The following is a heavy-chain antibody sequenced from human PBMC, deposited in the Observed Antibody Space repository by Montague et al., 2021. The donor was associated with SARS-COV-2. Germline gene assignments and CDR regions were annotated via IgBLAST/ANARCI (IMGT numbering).Heavy chain of an antibody. Sequence: SETLSLTCTVAGDSISSTVYYWGWMRQPPGKRLEWIGTIYHTGITYNNPSLKSRVTLSVDTSKNQLSLNVASVTAADTAVYFCGRVAWFGELYLADYGGRETRVAVS. CDR3: GRVAWFGELYLADY. CDR2: IYHTGIT. J-gene: IGHJ4*02. CDR1: GDSISSTVYY. D-gene: IGHD3-10*01. V-gene: IGHV4-39*07.